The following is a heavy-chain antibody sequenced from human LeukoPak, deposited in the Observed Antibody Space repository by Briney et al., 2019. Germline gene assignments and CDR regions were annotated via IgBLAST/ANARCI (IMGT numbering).Heavy chain of an antibody. D-gene: IGHD5/OR15-5a*01. CDR3: AKFTPVYAFDI. Sequence: GGSLRLSCAASGFTFSSYAMHWVRQAPGKGLEWVAVISYDGSNKYYADSVKGRFTISRDNSKNTLYLQMNSLRAEDTAVYYCAKFTPVYAFDIWGQGTMVTVSS. J-gene: IGHJ3*02. CDR2: ISYDGSNK. CDR1: GFTFSSYA. V-gene: IGHV3-30*04.